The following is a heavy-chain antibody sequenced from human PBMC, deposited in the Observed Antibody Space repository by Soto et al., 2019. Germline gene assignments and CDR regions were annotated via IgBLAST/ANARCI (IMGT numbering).Heavy chain of an antibody. CDR2: ITPIYPTT. J-gene: IGHJ4*02. CDR1: GGTFYTHT. D-gene: IGHD5-18*01. V-gene: IGHV1-69*13. CDR3: ARIPRYSFPTSDDLDS. Sequence: ASVKVSCKASGGTFYTHTFSWVRQAPGQGLEWMGSITPIYPTTNYAEKFQGRLTVTADGSTNTAYMELNSLTSEDTAVYYCARIPRYSFPTSDDLDSWGQGXLVTVSS.